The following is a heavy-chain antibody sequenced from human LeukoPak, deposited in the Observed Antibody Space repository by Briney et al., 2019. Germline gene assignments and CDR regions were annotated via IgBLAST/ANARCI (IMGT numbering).Heavy chain of an antibody. D-gene: IGHD2-2*01. Sequence: PGGSLRLSCAASGFIFSDHYMSWVRQAPGKGLEWVSVLYSGGDTYYADSVKGRFTVSRDNSKNTLYLQMNSLGAEDTAVYYCARDTSGYCSTSRCYGSWYFDLWGRGTLVTVSS. CDR2: LYSGGDT. J-gene: IGHJ2*01. V-gene: IGHV3-53*01. CDR3: ARDTSGYCSTSRCYGSWYFDL. CDR1: GFIFSDHY.